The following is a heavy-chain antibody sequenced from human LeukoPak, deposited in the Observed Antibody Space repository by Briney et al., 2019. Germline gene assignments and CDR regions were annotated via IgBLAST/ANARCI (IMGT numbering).Heavy chain of an antibody. V-gene: IGHV3-33*06. J-gene: IGHJ4*02. CDR3: AKLSVGATGDY. CDR2: ILSDGSKE. CDR1: GFTFSSYG. Sequence: PGGSLRLSCAASGFTFSSYGMHWVRQAPGKGLEWVAVILSDGSKEFYTDSVKGRFTISRDNSKNMLYLQMNSLRAEDTAVYYCAKLSVGATGDYWGQGTLVTVSS. D-gene: IGHD1-26*01.